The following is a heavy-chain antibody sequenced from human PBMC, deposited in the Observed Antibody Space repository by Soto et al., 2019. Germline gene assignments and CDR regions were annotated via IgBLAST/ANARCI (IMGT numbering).Heavy chain of an antibody. CDR1: GFTFSSSE. CDR3: ARRGSR. V-gene: IGHV3-48*03. J-gene: IGHJ3*01. D-gene: IGHD2-15*01. CDR2: IHPGGQTI. Sequence: PGGSLRLSCAASGFTFSSSEMYWVRRAPGKGLEWISYIHPGGQTIFYAESVKGRFTISRDNAKHSVYLQMNSLRAEDTAVYYCARRGSRWGRGTKVAVSS.